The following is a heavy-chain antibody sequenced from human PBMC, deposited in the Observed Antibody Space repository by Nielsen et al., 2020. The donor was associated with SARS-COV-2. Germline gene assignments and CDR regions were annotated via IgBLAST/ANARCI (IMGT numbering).Heavy chain of an antibody. CDR3: AKGAGWYNY. V-gene: IGHV4-59*01. CDR1: GGAISGYY. CDR2: VYSSGKT. Sequence: SETLSLTCTVSGGAISGYYWNWIRQPPGKGLEWIGYVYSSGKTSYSPSLKSRVTMSVDPSTNQFSLNLTSVTAADTAVYYCAKGAGWYNYWGQGILVTVSS. J-gene: IGHJ4*02. D-gene: IGHD6-19*01.